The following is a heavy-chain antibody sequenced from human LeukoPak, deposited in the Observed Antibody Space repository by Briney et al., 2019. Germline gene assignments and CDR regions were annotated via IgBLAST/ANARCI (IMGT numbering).Heavy chain of an antibody. V-gene: IGHV3-48*03. CDR1: GFTFSSYE. Sequence: GGSLRLSCAASGFTFSSYEMNWVRQAPGKGLEWVSYISSSSSTIYYADSVKGRFTISRDNAKNSLYLQMNSLRAEDTAVYYCARGDSSGYYLFDYWGQGTLVTVSS. J-gene: IGHJ4*02. D-gene: IGHD3-22*01. CDR3: ARGDSSGYYLFDY. CDR2: ISSSSSTI.